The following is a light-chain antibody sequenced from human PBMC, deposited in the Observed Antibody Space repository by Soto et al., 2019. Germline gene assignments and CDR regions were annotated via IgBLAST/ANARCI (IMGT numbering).Light chain of an antibody. Sequence: DIQMTQSPSTLSASVGDRVTITCRASQGIGSWLAWYQQKPGRAPKLLIYDVSSLESGVPSRFSGSGSGTEFTLTISSLQPDDFATYYCQQYNSYSWTFGQGTKVEIK. J-gene: IGKJ1*01. CDR2: DVS. V-gene: IGKV1-5*01. CDR3: QQYNSYSWT. CDR1: QGIGSW.